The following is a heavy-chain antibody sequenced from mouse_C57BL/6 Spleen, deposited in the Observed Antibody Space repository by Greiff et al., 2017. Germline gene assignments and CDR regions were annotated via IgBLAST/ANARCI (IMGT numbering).Heavy chain of an antibody. D-gene: IGHD1-1*01. CDR2: INPNNGGT. CDR3: ARPGSRSLSWYFDV. CDR1: GYTFTDYY. J-gene: IGHJ1*03. Sequence: EVKLVESGPELVKPGASVKISCKASGYTFTDYYMNWVKQSHGKSLEWIGDINPNNGGTSYNQKFKGKATLTVDKSSSTAYMELRSLTSEDSAVYYCARPGSRSLSWYFDVWGTGTTVTVSS. V-gene: IGHV1-26*01.